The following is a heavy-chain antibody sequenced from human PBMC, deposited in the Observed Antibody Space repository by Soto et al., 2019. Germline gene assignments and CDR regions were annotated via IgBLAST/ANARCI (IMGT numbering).Heavy chain of an antibody. J-gene: IGHJ6*02. D-gene: IGHD1-1*01. CDR3: ASERSCCMDV. CDR2: MNPNSGNT. CDR1: GYTFTSYD. V-gene: IGHV1-8*01. Sequence: QVQLVQSGAEVKKPGASVKVSCKASGYTFTSYDINWVRQATGQGLEWMGWMNPNSGNTAYAQKSQVRVAMTRSTSIITAYMDLSSLRSEDTAVYYWASERSCCMDVRGQGTTGTVSS.